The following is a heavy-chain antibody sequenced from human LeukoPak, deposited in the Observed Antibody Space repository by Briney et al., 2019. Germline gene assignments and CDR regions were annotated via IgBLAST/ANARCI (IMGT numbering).Heavy chain of an antibody. CDR2: IYYSGST. V-gene: IGHV4-39*01. D-gene: IGHD1-26*01. CDR3: ARQEGWEIYYYYYYMDV. Sequence: PSETLSLTCTVSGGSISSSSYYWGWIRQPPRKGLEWIGSIYYSGSTYYNPSLKSRVTISVDTSKNQFSLKLSSVTAADTAVYYCARQEGWEIYYYYYYMDVWGKGTTVTVSS. CDR1: GGSISSSSYY. J-gene: IGHJ6*03.